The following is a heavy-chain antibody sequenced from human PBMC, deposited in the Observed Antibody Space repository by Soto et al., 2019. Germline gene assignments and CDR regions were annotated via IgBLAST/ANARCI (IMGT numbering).Heavy chain of an antibody. D-gene: IGHD6-13*01. V-gene: IGHV3-48*02. J-gene: IGHJ4*02. CDR1: GFTFSSYS. CDR3: ARDPIAAAYHLDY. Sequence: GGSLRLSCAASGFTFSSYSMNWVRQAPGKGLEWVSYIRSSSSTIYYADSVKGRFTISRDNAKNSLYLQMNSLRDEDTAVYYCARDPIAAAYHLDYWGQGTLVTVPP. CDR2: IRSSSSTI.